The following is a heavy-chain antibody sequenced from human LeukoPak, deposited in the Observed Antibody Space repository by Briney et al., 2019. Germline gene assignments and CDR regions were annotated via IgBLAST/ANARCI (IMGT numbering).Heavy chain of an antibody. CDR3: AREGSLELDTYYYYYGMDA. V-gene: IGHV3-33*01. CDR1: GFTFSSYG. CDR2: IWYDGSNK. D-gene: IGHD1-7*01. Sequence: GGSLRLSCAASGFTFSSYGMHWVRQAPGKGLEWVAVIWYDGSNKYYADSVKGRFTISRDNSKNTLYLQMNSLRAEDTAVYYCAREGSLELDTYYYYYGMDAWGQGTTVTVSS. J-gene: IGHJ6*02.